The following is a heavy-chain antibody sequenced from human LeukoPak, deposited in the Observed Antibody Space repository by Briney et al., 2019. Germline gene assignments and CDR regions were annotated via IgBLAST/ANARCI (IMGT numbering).Heavy chain of an antibody. J-gene: IGHJ4*02. D-gene: IGHD3-16*02. V-gene: IGHV1-69*05. Sequence: SVKVPCKASGGTFSSYAISWVRQAPGQGLEWMGGIIPIFGTANYAQKFQGRVTITTDESTSTAYMELSSLRSEDTAVYYCARALRLGELSFDYWGQGTLVTVSS. CDR3: ARALRLGELSFDY. CDR2: IIPIFGTA. CDR1: GGTFSSYA.